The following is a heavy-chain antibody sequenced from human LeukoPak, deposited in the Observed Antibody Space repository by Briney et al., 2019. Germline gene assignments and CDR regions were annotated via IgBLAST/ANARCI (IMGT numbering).Heavy chain of an antibody. D-gene: IGHD2-15*01. V-gene: IGHV3-23*01. CDR3: AKEGMEYCSGGSCYDDEDAFDI. CDR2: IRSTGGGT. CDR1: GFTFSDYA. Sequence: GGSLRLSCAASGFTFSDYAMSWVREAPGEGLGWDSSIRSTGGGTYYAASVKGRFTISRDNSKNIVYLQMNSLRAEDTAVYYCAKEGMEYCSGGSCYDDEDAFDIWGQGTMVTVSS. J-gene: IGHJ3*02.